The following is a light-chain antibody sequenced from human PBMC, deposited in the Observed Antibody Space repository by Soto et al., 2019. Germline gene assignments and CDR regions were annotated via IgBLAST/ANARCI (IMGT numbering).Light chain of an antibody. CDR3: QQYGRT. CDR1: QSVDNF. V-gene: IGKV3-20*01. J-gene: IGKJ1*01. CDR2: RAS. Sequence: EIVLTQSPGTLSLSPGERATLSCRASQSVDNFLAWYQHKAGQAPRLLIYRASSRATGIPDRFSGSGFGTDFTLTISRLEPEDSAVYYCQQYGRTFGQGTKVEIK.